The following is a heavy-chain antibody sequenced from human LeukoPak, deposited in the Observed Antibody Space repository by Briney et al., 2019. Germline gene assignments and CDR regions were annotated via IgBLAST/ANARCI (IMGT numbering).Heavy chain of an antibody. CDR1: GFTVSSNF. CDR2: IYSNGGRT. CDR3: ARDRDGFVIFDY. D-gene: IGHD5-24*01. J-gene: IGHJ4*02. V-gene: IGHV3-66*01. Sequence: GGSLRLSCAASGFTVSSNFMSWVRQAPGKGLEWVSVIYSNGGRTTYADSVKGRFIISRDNSKNTLNLQMNSLRAEDTAVYYCARDRDGFVIFDYWGQGTLVTVSS.